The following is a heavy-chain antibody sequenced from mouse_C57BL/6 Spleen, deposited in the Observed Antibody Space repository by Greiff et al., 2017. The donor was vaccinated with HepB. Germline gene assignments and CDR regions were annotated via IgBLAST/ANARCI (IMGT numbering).Heavy chain of an antibody. CDR3: AREASYYAMDY. J-gene: IGHJ4*01. Sequence: EVQLVESGGGLVKPGGSLKLSCAASGFTFSDYGMHWVRQAPEKGLEWVAYISSGSSTIYYADTVKGRFTISRDNAKNTLFLQRTSLRAEDTAMNYCAREASYYAMDYWGQGTSVTVSS. CDR1: GFTFSDYG. CDR2: ISSGSSTI. V-gene: IGHV5-17*01.